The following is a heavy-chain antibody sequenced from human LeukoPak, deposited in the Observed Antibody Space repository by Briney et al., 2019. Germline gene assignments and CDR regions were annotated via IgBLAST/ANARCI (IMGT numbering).Heavy chain of an antibody. CDR1: GGSISSSSYY. CDR3: ARGPSITIFGVVMYTWFDP. V-gene: IGHV4-39*07. D-gene: IGHD3-3*01. Sequence: ASETLSLTCTVSGGSISSSSYYWGWIRRPPGKGLEWIGSIDYSGGTYFSPSLRSRVTLSVDTSKNQFSLNLISVTAADTAVYYCARGPSITIFGVVMYTWFDPWGQGTPVSVFS. CDR2: IDYSGGT. J-gene: IGHJ5*02.